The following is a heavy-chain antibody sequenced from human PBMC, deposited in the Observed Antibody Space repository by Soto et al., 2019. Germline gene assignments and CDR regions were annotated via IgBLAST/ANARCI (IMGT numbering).Heavy chain of an antibody. CDR1: GFTFSSFG. CDR3: AKGPLDYYYKLMDV. J-gene: IGHJ6*03. V-gene: IGHV3-30*18. CDR2: ISPYDGNDI. Sequence: QVQLVESGGGVVQPEKSLRLSCAASGFTFSSFGMHWVRQAPGKGLEWVAVISPYDGNDIYYSDSVKGRFTIARDNSKDTLYLQMNNLRPNETAVYYCAKGPLDYYYKLMDVWGTGTPVTVSS.